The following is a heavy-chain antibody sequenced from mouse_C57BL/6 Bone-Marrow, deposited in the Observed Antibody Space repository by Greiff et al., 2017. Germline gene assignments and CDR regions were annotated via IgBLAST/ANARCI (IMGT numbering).Heavy chain of an antibody. CDR3: ARWDYYYGSSFDY. CDR2: IYPRSGNH. J-gene: IGHJ2*01. CDR1: GYTFPSYG. D-gene: IGHD1-1*01. Sequence: QVQLQQSVAELARPGASVKLSCKASGYTFPSYGISWVKQRTGQGLEWIGEIYPRSGNHYYNEKFKGKATLTSDKSSRPAYMELRSLTSEDSAVYVCARWDYYYGSSFDYWGQGTTRTVSS. V-gene: IGHV1-81*01.